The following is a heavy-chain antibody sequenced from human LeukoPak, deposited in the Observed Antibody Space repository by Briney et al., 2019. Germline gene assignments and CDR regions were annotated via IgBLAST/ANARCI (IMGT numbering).Heavy chain of an antibody. CDR1: GYTFTSYD. CDR3: ARNGVRATVTTGYYYGMDV. CDR2: MNPNSGNT. Sequence: ASVKVSCKASGYTFTSYDINWVRQATGQGLEWMGWMNPNSGNTGYAQKFQGRVTMTRNISISTAYMELSSLRSEDTAVYYCARNGVRATVTTGYYYGMDVWGQGTTVTVSS. J-gene: IGHJ6*02. D-gene: IGHD4-17*01. V-gene: IGHV1-8*01.